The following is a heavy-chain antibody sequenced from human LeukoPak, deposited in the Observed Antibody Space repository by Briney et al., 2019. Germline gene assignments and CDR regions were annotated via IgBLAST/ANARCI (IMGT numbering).Heavy chain of an antibody. J-gene: IGHJ4*02. V-gene: IGHV7-4-1*02. CDR1: GFTFTNYA. CDR2: IHPSTGNP. D-gene: IGHD3-16*02. Sequence: ASVKVSCKTSGFTFTNYAMNWVRQAPGQGLEWMGWIHPSTGNPTYAQGFTGRFVFSLDTSVSTTYLQISSLKAEDTAVYYCARAFQSLGGLSLPDYWGQGTLVTVSS. CDR3: ARAFQSLGGLSLPDY.